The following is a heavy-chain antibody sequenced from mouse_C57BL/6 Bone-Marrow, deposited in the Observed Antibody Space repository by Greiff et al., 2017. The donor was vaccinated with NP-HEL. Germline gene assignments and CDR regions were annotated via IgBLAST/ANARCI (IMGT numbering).Heavy chain of an antibody. Sequence: QVQLQQSGAELARPGASVKLSCKASGYTFTSYGISWVKQRTGQGLEWIGEIYPRSGNTYYNEKFKGKATLTADKSSSTAYMELRSLTSEDSAVYFCARGRGYGYDGDYDAMDYWGQGTSVTGSS. V-gene: IGHV1-81*01. CDR1: GYTFTSYG. J-gene: IGHJ4*01. CDR3: ARGRGYGYDGDYDAMDY. D-gene: IGHD2-2*01. CDR2: IYPRSGNT.